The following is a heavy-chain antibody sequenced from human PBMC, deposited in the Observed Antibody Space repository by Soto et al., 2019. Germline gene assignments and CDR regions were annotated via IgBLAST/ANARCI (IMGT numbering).Heavy chain of an antibody. J-gene: IGHJ4*02. CDR1: CGSIISSNHY. CDR3: ASHYFDSWTGHYTGVFYFDF. D-gene: IGHD3-9*01. CDR2: MYHSGNT. V-gene: IGHV4-39*01. Sequence: SETLSLTCTVSCGSIISSNHYWAWIRQPPGEGLAWIGSMYHSGNTYYNPSLNSRVTISVDTSKNQFSLKLSSVTAADTARYFCASHYFDSWTGHYTGVFYFDFWGQGALVTVS.